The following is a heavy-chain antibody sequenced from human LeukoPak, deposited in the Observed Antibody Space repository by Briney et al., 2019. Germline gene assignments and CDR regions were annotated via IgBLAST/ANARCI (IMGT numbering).Heavy chain of an antibody. CDR3: AIVVPTGTNLDY. Sequence: ASVKVSCKVSGYTLTELSMHWVRQAPGKGLEWMGGFDPEDGETIYAQKFQGRVTMTEDTSTDTAYMELSSLRSEDTAVYYCAIVVPTGTNLDYWSQGTLVTVSS. J-gene: IGHJ4*02. CDR2: FDPEDGET. CDR1: GYTLTELS. V-gene: IGHV1-24*01. D-gene: IGHD1-7*01.